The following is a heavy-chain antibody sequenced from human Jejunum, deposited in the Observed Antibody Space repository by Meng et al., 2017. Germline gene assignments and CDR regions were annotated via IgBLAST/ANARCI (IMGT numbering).Heavy chain of an antibody. V-gene: IGHV4/OR15-8*01. Sequence: VMPSETPSLPWLGFVAAIIVISKWSWCRRPPGKGLEWFGGIHHPSNVNYNPSLMRRVTMSLDKPKNQFSLEVTSVTAAAAAVYYCAGDRLGPAIAATGWFDPWGQGTLVTVSS. CDR3: AGDRLGPAIAATGWFDP. CDR2: IHHPSNV. J-gene: IGHJ5*02. D-gene: IGHD6-13*01. CDR1: VAAIIVISK.